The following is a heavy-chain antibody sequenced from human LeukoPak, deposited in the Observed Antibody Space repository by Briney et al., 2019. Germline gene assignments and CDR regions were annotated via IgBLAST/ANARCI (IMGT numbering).Heavy chain of an antibody. Sequence: SETLSLTCAVYGGSFSGYYWSWIRQPPGKGLEWIGEINHSGSTNYNPSLKSRVTISVDTSKNQFSLKLSSVTAADTAVYYCARTFGRTGDYWGQGTLVTVSS. V-gene: IGHV4-34*01. J-gene: IGHJ4*02. CDR1: GGSFSGYY. CDR2: INHSGST. D-gene: IGHD1-14*01. CDR3: ARTFGRTGDY.